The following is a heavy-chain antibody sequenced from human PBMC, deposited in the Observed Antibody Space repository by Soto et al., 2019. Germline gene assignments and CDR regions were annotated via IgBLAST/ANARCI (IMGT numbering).Heavy chain of an antibody. CDR3: VLAAHPNHFNS. CDR1: GYTFTSYG. Sequence: QGRLVQSGAEVKKPGASVKVSCKASGYTFTSYGISWVRQAPGQGLEWMGWISAYNGNTNNAQKLQGRVTMTTDTSTSTAYIKLRSLRSKDPAVSYCVLAAHPNHFNSWAQGTLVTVSS. D-gene: IGHD2-15*01. V-gene: IGHV1-18*01. J-gene: IGHJ4*02. CDR2: ISAYNGNT.